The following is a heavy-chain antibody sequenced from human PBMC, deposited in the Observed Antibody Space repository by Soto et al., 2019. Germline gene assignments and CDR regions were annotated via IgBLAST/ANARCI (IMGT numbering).Heavy chain of an antibody. V-gene: IGHV3-30*18. D-gene: IGHD6-13*01. Sequence: GGSLRLSCAASGFTFSSYGMHWVRQAPGKGLEWVAVISYDGSNKYYADSVKGRFTISRDNSKNTLYLQMNSLRAEDTAVYYCAKDISSSWYVHLDYWGQGTLVTVSS. J-gene: IGHJ4*02. CDR1: GFTFSSYG. CDR3: AKDISSSWYVHLDY. CDR2: ISYDGSNK.